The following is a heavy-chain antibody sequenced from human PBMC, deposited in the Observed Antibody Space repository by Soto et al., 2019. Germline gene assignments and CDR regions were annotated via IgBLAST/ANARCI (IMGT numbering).Heavy chain of an antibody. V-gene: IGHV4-59*01. D-gene: IGHD3-10*01. CDR3: ARGIAERWFGSPSYMDV. CDR2: IYYSGST. CDR1: GGSISSYY. J-gene: IGHJ6*03. Sequence: PSETLSLTCTVSGGSISSYYWSWIRQPPGKGLEWIGYIYYSGSTNYNPSLKSRVTISVDTSKNQFSLKLSSVTAADTAVYYCARGIAERWFGSPSYMDVWGKGTTVTVSS.